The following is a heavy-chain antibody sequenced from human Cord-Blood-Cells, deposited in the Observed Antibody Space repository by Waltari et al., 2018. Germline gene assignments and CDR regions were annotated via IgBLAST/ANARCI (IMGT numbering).Heavy chain of an antibody. V-gene: IGHV1-46*01. D-gene: IGHD1-7*01. CDR2: INPSGGST. Sequence: QVQLVQSGAEVKQPGASVKVSCKASGYPFTTYYMHWVRQAPGQGLEWMGIINPSGGSTSYAQKFQGRVTMTRDTSTSTVYMELSSLRSEDTAVYYCARDDWNYGDAFDIWGQGTMVTVSS. J-gene: IGHJ3*02. CDR1: GYPFTTYY. CDR3: ARDDWNYGDAFDI.